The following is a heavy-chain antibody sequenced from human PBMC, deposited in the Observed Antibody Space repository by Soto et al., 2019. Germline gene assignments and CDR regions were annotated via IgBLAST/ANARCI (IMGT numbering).Heavy chain of an antibody. CDR2: IYYSGST. Sequence: SETLSLTCTVSGGSISSGAYYWSWVRQPPGKGLEWIGYIYYSGSTYYNPSLKSRVTISVDTSKNQFSLKLSSVTATDTAVYYCARAPRSSWYAPWGQGTLVTVSS. V-gene: IGHV4-30-4*01. CDR3: ARAPRSSWYAP. D-gene: IGHD6-13*01. J-gene: IGHJ5*02. CDR1: GGSISSGAYY.